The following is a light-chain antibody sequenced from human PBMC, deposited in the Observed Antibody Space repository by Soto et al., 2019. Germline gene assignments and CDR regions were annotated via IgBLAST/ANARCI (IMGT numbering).Light chain of an antibody. CDR2: DAS. V-gene: IGKV3-15*01. Sequence: EIVMTQSPATLSVSPGERATLSCRASQSVNSNLAWYRQKPGQAPRLLISDASTRATGVPASFSGSGSGTEFTLTISSLPSEDSGIYYCQQYNFWPPLTFGGGTKVEIK. CDR3: QQYNFWPPLT. CDR1: QSVNSN. J-gene: IGKJ4*01.